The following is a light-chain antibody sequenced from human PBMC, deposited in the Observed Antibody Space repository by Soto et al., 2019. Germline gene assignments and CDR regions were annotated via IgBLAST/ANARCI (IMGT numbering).Light chain of an antibody. Sequence: DIQMTQSPSSLSASVGDRVTITCRASQSISSYLNWYQQKPGRAPKLLLYAASSLQSGVPPRFSGSGSGADFTLTISSLQPEDFATYYCQQAHSFPLTFGGGTKVDIK. J-gene: IGKJ4*01. CDR3: QQAHSFPLT. CDR1: QSISSY. CDR2: AAS. V-gene: IGKV1-39*01.